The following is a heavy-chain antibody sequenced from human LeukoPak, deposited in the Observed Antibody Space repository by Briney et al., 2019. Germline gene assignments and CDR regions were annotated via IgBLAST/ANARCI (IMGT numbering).Heavy chain of an antibody. V-gene: IGHV4-59*01. CDR1: GGSISSYY. CDR2: IYYSGST. J-gene: IGHJ4*02. Sequence: SETLSLTCTISGGSISSYYWSWIRQPPGKGLEWIGYIYYSGSTNYNPSLKSRVTISVDTSKNQFSLKLSSVTAADTAVYYCARSYDSSGYYFRPDYYFDYWGQGTLVTVSS. D-gene: IGHD3-22*01. CDR3: ARSYDSSGYYFRPDYYFDY.